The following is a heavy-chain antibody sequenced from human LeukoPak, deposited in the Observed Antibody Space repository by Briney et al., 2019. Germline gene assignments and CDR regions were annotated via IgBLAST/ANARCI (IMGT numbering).Heavy chain of an antibody. J-gene: IGHJ4*02. Sequence: ASVKLSCKASGYTFTGYGISWVRQAPGQGVEWMGWISAYNGNTNYAQKLQGRVTMTTDTSTSTACMELRSLRSDDTAVYYCARVIYGYSSSHDWGQGTLVTVSS. CDR1: GYTFTGYG. D-gene: IGHD6-13*01. CDR2: ISAYNGNT. CDR3: ARVIYGYSSSHD. V-gene: IGHV1-18*01.